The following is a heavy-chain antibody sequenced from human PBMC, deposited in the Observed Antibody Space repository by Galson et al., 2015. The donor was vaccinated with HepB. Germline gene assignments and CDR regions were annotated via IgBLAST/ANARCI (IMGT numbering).Heavy chain of an antibody. J-gene: IGHJ4*02. CDR3: ARDPSLYDYVWGSYRAFDY. D-gene: IGHD3-16*02. CDR2: INPSSGDT. V-gene: IGHV1-2*06. Sequence: SVRVSCKASGYTFTGYYMHWVRQAPGQGLEWMGRINPSSGDTNLPQKFQGRVTMTRATSISTAYIEVSRLRSDDTAVYYCARDPSLYDYVWGSYRAFDYWGQGTLVTVSS. CDR1: GYTFTGYY.